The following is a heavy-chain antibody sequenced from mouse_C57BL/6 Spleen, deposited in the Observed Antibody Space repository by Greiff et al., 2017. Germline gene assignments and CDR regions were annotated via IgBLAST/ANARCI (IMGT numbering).Heavy chain of an antibody. CDR2: INPSSGYT. Sequence: VQFQQSGAELARPGASVKMSCKASGYTFTSYTMHWVKQRPGQGLEWIGYINPSSGYTKYNQKFKDKATLTADKSSSTAYMQLSSLTSEDSAVYYCASLNYAMDYWGQGTSVTVSS. V-gene: IGHV1-4*01. J-gene: IGHJ4*01. CDR1: GYTFTSYT. CDR3: ASLNYAMDY.